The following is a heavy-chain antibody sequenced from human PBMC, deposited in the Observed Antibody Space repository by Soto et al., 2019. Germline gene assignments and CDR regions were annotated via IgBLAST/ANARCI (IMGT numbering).Heavy chain of an antibody. Sequence: ASVKVSCKVSGYTLTELSMHWVRQAPGKGLEWMGGFDPEDGETIYAQKFQGRVTMTEDTSTNTAYMGLGSLRSEDTAVYYCATDDWSTMVRGVIMASRDYYGMDVWGQGTTVTVSS. CDR3: ATDDWSTMVRGVIMASRDYYGMDV. CDR1: GYTLTELS. CDR2: FDPEDGET. D-gene: IGHD3-10*01. V-gene: IGHV1-24*01. J-gene: IGHJ6*02.